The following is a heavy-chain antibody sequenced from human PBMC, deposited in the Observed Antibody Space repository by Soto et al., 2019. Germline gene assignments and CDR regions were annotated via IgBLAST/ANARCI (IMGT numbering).Heavy chain of an antibody. CDR2: ISGSGGST. D-gene: IGHD2-21*02. CDR1: GFTFSSYA. Sequence: PGGSLRLSCAASGFTFSSYAMSWVRQAPGKGLEWVSAISGSGGSTYYADSVKGRFTISRDNSKNTLYLQMNSLRAEDTAVYYCAKDPNFIVVVTAMNFDYWGQGTLVTVSS. CDR3: AKDPNFIVVVTAMNFDY. J-gene: IGHJ4*02. V-gene: IGHV3-23*01.